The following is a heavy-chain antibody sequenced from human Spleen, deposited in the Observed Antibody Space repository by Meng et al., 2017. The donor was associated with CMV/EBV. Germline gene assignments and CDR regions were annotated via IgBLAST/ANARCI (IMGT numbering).Heavy chain of an antibody. J-gene: IGHJ3*02. V-gene: IGHV1-69*05. CDR3: AAAMVHDAFDI. CDR1: GYTFTGYY. Sequence: SVKVSCKASGYTFTGYYMHWVRQAPGQGLEWMGGIIPIFGTANYAQKFQGRVTITTDESTSTAYMELSSLRSEDTAVYYCAAAMVHDAFDIWGQGTMVTVSS. D-gene: IGHD5-18*01. CDR2: IIPIFGTA.